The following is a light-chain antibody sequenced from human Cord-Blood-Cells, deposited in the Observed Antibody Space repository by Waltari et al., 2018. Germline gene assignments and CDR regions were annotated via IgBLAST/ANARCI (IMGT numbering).Light chain of an antibody. CDR1: QSVSSN. J-gene: IGKJ2*01. CDR2: GAS. Sequence: EIVMTQSPATLSVSPGERATLACRASQSVSSNLAWYQQKPGQAPRLLIYGASTRATGIPARVSGSGSGTEFTLTISSLQSEDFAVYYCQQYNNWPPVTFGQGTKLEIK. V-gene: IGKV3-15*01. CDR3: QQYNNWPPVT.